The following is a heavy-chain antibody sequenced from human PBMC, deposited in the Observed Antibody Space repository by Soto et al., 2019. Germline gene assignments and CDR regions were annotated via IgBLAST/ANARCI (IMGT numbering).Heavy chain of an antibody. CDR3: AIGGYYDSSGYQGPHDAFDI. CDR1: GFTFSSYD. J-gene: IGHJ3*02. V-gene: IGHV3-13*01. D-gene: IGHD3-22*01. CDR2: IGTAGDT. Sequence: LRLSCAASGFTFSSYDMHWVRQATGKGLEWVSAIGTAGDTYYPGSVKGRFTISRENAKNSLYLQMNSLRAGDTAVYYCAIGGYYDSSGYQGPHDAFDIWGQGTMVTVSS.